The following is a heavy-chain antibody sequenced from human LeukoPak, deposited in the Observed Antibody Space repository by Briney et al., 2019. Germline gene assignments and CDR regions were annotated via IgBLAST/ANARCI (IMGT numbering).Heavy chain of an antibody. Sequence: PSETLSLTCTVSGGSISSSSYYWGWIRQPPGTGLEWIGSIYYSGSTYYNPSLKSRVTISVDTSKNQFSLKLSSVTAADTAVYYCARVGPAAPPPYYYYYYMDVWGKGTTVTVSS. J-gene: IGHJ6*03. CDR2: IYYSGST. D-gene: IGHD2-2*01. CDR3: ARVGPAAPPPYYYYYYMDV. V-gene: IGHV4-39*07. CDR1: GGSISSSSYY.